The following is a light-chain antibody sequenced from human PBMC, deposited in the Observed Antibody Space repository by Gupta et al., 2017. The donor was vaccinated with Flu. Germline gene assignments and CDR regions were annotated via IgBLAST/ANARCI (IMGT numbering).Light chain of an antibody. CDR3: QKYGNSPT. V-gene: IGKV3-20*01. CDR2: GTS. CDR1: QSVSSGY. Sequence: EVVLTQSPGTLSLSPGERATLSCRASQSVSSGYLAWYQQKPGQAPRLLIYGTSYRATGIPDRFSGSGSGTDFTLIISRLEPEDFAVYYCQKYGNSPTFGPGTKVDIK. J-gene: IGKJ3*01.